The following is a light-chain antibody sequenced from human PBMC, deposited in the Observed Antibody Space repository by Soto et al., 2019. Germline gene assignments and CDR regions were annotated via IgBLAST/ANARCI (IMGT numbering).Light chain of an antibody. V-gene: IGKV3-20*01. CDR1: QSVNSRY. J-gene: IGKJ4*01. CDR3: KQYVSSPLT. CDR2: GTS. Sequence: EIVLTQSPGTLSLSPGERATLSCRASQSVNSRYLAWYQQKPGQAPNLLIYGTSSRATGIHDRFSGSGSGTDFTLTIRRLEPEDFAVYYCKQYVSSPLTFGGGTKVDIK.